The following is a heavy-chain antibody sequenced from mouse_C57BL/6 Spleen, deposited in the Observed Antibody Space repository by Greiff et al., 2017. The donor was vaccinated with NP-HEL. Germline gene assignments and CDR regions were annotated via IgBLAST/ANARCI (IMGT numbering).Heavy chain of an antibody. D-gene: IGHD1-1*01. J-gene: IGHJ1*03. CDR1: GYSITSGYY. Sequence: EVQLVESGPGLVKPSQSLSLTCSVTGYSITSGYYWNWIRQFPGNKLEWMGYISYDGSNNYNPSLKNRISITRDTSKNQFFLKLNSVTTEDTATYYCARDTTVVADWYFDVWGTGTTVTVSS. V-gene: IGHV3-6*01. CDR3: ARDTTVVADWYFDV. CDR2: ISYDGSN.